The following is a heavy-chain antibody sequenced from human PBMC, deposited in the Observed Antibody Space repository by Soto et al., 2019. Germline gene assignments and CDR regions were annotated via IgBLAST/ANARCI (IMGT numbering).Heavy chain of an antibody. CDR1: GYTFTSYG. J-gene: IGHJ4*02. V-gene: IGHV1-18*01. Sequence: QVQLVQSGAEVKKPGASVKVSCKASGYTFTSYGISWVRQAPGQGLEWMGWISAYNGNTNYAQKLQGRVTMTTDTSTSTAYRELRSLRSDDTAVYYCARLPASITRVRGVYYFDYWGQGTLVTVSS. D-gene: IGHD3-10*01. CDR3: ARLPASITRVRGVYYFDY. CDR2: ISAYNGNT.